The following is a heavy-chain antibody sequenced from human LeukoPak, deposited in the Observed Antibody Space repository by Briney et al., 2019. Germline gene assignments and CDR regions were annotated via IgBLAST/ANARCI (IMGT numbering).Heavy chain of an antibody. D-gene: IGHD1-26*01. J-gene: IGHJ4*02. V-gene: IGHV3-30*02. Sequence: GGSLRLSCAASGFTFSTYGMHWVRQAPGKGLEWVAFIWSDGSNKYYADSVKGRYTISRDNSKNTLYLQMNSLRPEDTAVYYCAKSLGATRGYFEHWGQGTLVAVSS. CDR3: AKSLGATRGYFEH. CDR2: IWSDGSNK. CDR1: GFTFSTYG.